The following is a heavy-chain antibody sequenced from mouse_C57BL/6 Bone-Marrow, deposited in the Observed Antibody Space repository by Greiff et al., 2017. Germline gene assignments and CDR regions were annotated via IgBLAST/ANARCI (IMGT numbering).Heavy chain of an antibody. CDR2: ISNGGGST. CDR1: GFTFSDYY. V-gene: IGHV5-12*01. Sequence: EVQLVESGGGLVQPGGSLKLSCAASGFTFSDYYMYWVRQTPEKRLEWVAYISNGGGSTYYPDTVTGRFTISRDNAKNTLYLQMSRLKSEDTAMYYCARHYYGTMDYWGQGTSVTVSS. D-gene: IGHD1-1*01. J-gene: IGHJ4*01. CDR3: ARHYYGTMDY.